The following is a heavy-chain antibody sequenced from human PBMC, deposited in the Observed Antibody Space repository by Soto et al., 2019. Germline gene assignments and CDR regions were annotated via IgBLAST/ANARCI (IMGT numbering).Heavy chain of an antibody. CDR1: GYTFTSYG. Sequence: ASVKVSCKASGYTFTSYGISWVRQAPGQGLEWMGWISAYNGNTNYAQKLQGRVTMTTDTSTSTAYMELRGLRSDDTAVYYCARMASSDDFWSGYYTQGWMYYYYGMDVWGQGTTVTVSS. D-gene: IGHD3-3*01. V-gene: IGHV1-18*01. CDR2: ISAYNGNT. J-gene: IGHJ6*02. CDR3: ARMASSDDFWSGYYTQGWMYYYYGMDV.